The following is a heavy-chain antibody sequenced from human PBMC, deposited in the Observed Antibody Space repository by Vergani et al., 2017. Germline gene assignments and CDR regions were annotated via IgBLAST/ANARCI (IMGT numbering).Heavy chain of an antibody. V-gene: IGHV1-46*01. CDR3: ARDFNPNIVVVTATYFDY. D-gene: IGHD2-21*02. CDR2: INPSGGST. J-gene: IGHJ4*02. Sequence: QVQLVQSGAEVKKPGASVKVSCKESGYTFTSYYMHWVRQAPGQGLEWMGIINPSGGSTSYAQKFQGRVTMTRDTSTSTVYMELSSLRSEDTAVYYCARDFNPNIVVVTATYFDYWGQGTLVTVSS. CDR1: GYTFTSYY.